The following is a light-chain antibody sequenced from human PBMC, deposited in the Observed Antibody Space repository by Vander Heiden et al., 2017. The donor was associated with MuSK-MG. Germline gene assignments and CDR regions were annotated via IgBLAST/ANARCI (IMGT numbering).Light chain of an antibody. V-gene: IGKV3-20*01. CDR2: GAS. J-gene: IGKJ2*01. CDR3: QQLDTEHNKYT. Sequence: ELVFTQSHGTLSLSPAERATLSCRASQSVGSSYLAWYQQKPGQGPRLLIYGASSRATGIQDRFSGSGYGTDFTLTINRREPEDFAVYYCQQLDTEHNKYTFGQGTKLEIK. CDR1: QSVGSSY.